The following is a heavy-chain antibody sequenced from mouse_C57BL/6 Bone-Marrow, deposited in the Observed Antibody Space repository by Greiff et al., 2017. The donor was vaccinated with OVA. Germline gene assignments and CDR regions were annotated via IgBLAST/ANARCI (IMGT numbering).Heavy chain of an antibody. V-gene: IGHV1-55*01. CDR3: ARGTAQATGDY. CDR1: GYTFTSYW. J-gene: IGHJ2*01. Sequence: QVQLKQPGAELVKPGASVKMSCKASGYTFTSYWITWVKQRPGQGLEWIGDIYPGSGSTNYNEKFKSKATLTVDTSSSTAYMQLSSLTSEDSAVYYCARGTAQATGDYWGQGTTLTVSS. CDR2: IYPGSGST. D-gene: IGHD3-2*02.